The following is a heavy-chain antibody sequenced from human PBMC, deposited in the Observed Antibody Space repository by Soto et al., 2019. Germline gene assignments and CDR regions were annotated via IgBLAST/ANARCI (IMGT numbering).Heavy chain of an antibody. CDR3: AKPGGDGYNSFDY. D-gene: IGHD5-12*01. CDR2: ISYGGSNK. Sequence: GGSLRLSCAASGFTFSSYGMHWVRQAPGKGLEWVAVISYGGSNKYYADSVKGRFTISRDNSKNTLYLQMTSLRAEATAVYSWAKPGGDGYNSFDYWGQGTLVTVSS. CDR1: GFTFSSYG. J-gene: IGHJ4*02. V-gene: IGHV3-30*18.